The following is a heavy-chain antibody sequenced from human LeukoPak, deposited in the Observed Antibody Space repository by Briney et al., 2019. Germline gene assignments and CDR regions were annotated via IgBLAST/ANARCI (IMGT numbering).Heavy chain of an antibody. CDR3: ARYCGGGNCYSGLDS. CDR2: MWYDGSNK. Sequence: PGGSLRLSCVASGFSFSTYGMHWVRQAPGKGLEWVALMWYDGSNKHYAGSVRGRFTISRDNSKNTLYLQMDSLRAEDTAVYYCARYCGGGNCYSGLDSWGQGTLVTVSS. D-gene: IGHD2-15*01. J-gene: IGHJ4*02. V-gene: IGHV3-33*01. CDR1: GFSFSTYG.